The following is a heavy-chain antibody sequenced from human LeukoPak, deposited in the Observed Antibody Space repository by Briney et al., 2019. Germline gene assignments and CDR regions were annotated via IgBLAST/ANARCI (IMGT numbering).Heavy chain of an antibody. CDR1: GYTLTSYA. J-gene: IGHJ4*02. Sequence: ASVKVSCKASGYTLTSYAMHWVRQAPGQRLEWMGWINAGNGNTKYSQKFQGRVTITRDTSASTAYMELSSLRSEDTAVYYCARGSIVVVPAALEFDYWGQGTLVTVSS. D-gene: IGHD2-2*01. CDR3: ARGSIVVVPAALEFDY. CDR2: INAGNGNT. V-gene: IGHV1-3*01.